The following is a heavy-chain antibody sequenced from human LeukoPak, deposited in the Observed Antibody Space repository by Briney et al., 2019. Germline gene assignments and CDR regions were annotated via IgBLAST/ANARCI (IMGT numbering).Heavy chain of an antibody. CDR3: KIDVDITGTPGYFDY. D-gene: IGHD1-7*01. J-gene: IGHJ4*02. V-gene: IGHV4-39*07. CDR1: GGSISSSSYY. Sequence: SETLSLTCTVSGGSISSSSYYWGWIRQPPGKGLEWIGSIYYSGSTYYNPSLKSRVTISVDTSKNQFSLKLSSVTAADTAVYYCKIDVDITGTPGYFDYWGQGTLVTVSS. CDR2: IYYSGST.